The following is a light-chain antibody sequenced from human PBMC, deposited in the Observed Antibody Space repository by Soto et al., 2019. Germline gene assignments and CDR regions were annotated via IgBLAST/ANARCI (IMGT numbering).Light chain of an antibody. J-gene: IGLJ3*02. CDR1: SGSVSTSYY. CDR2: NTN. Sequence: QAVVTQEPSFSVSPGGTVTLTCGLSSGSVSTSYYPSWYQQTPGQAPRPLIYNTNTRSSGVPDRFSGSILGNKAALTITGAQADDESDFYCVLYLGSGLRVFGGGTKVTV. CDR3: VLYLGSGLRV. V-gene: IGLV8-61*01.